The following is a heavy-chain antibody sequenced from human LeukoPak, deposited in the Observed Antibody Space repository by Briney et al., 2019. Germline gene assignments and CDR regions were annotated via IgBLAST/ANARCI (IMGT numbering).Heavy chain of an antibody. V-gene: IGHV3-23*01. Sequence: GGSLRLSCTASGFTFSSYSMSWVRQGPGTGLEWVSAISGSGDTTFYADSMKGRFTISRDNSKNTLYLQVNSLRAEDTAMYYCARNILFAFDIWGQGTMVTVSS. CDR1: GFTFSSYS. CDR3: ARNILFAFDI. J-gene: IGHJ3*02. CDR2: ISGSGDTT.